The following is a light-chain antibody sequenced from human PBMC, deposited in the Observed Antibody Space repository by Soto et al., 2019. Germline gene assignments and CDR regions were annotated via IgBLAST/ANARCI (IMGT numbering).Light chain of an antibody. Sequence: QSVLTQPASVSGSPGQSITISCTGTSSDVGGYNYVSWYQQHPGKAPKLMIYEVSNRPSGVSNRFSGSKSGNTASLTISGLQDEDEAAYYCSSYKSRSTYVFGTGTKVTV. V-gene: IGLV2-14*01. J-gene: IGLJ1*01. CDR1: SSDVGGYNY. CDR3: SSYKSRSTYV. CDR2: EVS.